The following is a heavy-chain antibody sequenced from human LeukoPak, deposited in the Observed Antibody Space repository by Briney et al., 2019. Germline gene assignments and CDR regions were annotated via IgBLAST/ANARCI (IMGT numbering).Heavy chain of an antibody. Sequence: SETLSLTCTVCGGSITSYYWSWIRQPPGKGLKWTGYIYYSGSTNYNPSLKSRVTLSVDTSKNQFSLKLSSVTAADTAVYYCARLRGCSGGSCYHPNFDSWGQGTLVTVSS. D-gene: IGHD2-15*01. J-gene: IGHJ4*02. CDR3: ARLRGCSGGSCYHPNFDS. V-gene: IGHV4-59*08. CDR2: IYYSGST. CDR1: GGSITSYY.